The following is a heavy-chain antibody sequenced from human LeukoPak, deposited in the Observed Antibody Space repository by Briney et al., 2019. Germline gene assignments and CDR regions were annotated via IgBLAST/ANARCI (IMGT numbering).Heavy chain of an antibody. CDR1: GFTFSSYS. CDR2: ISSSSSYI. CDR3: ARGLSIAARPG. J-gene: IGHJ4*02. V-gene: IGHV3-21*01. D-gene: IGHD6-6*01. Sequence: GGSLRLSCAASGFTFSSYSMNWVRQAPGKGLEWVSSISSSSSYIYYADSVKGRFTISRDNAKNSLYLQMNSLRAEDTAVYYCARGLSIAARPGWGQGTLVTVSS.